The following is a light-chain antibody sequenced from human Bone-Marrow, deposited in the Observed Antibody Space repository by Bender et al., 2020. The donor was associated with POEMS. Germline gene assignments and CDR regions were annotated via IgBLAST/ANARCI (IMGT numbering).Light chain of an antibody. V-gene: IGLV2-23*02. CDR2: DVS. CDR1: ADDIGSFSF. J-gene: IGLJ1*01. CDR3: CLYLGTDTYV. Sequence: QSALTQPAAVSGSPGESITISCTGTADDIGSFSFFSWYQQHPGQAPTLLFFDVSKRPPGISNRFSASKSGNTASLTISGLQAEDEADYYCCLYLGTDTYVFGSGTKVTVL.